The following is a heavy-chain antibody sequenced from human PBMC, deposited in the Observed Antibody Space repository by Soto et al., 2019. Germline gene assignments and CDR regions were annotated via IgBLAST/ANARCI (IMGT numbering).Heavy chain of an antibody. CDR3: ARYLGLGGYDYEAFDI. CDR1: GGTFSSYT. V-gene: IGHV1-69*02. CDR2: IIPILGIA. D-gene: IGHD5-12*01. Sequence: ASVKVSCKASGGTFSSYTISWVRQAPGQGLEWMGRIIPILGIANYAQKFQGRVTITADKSTSTAYMELSSLRSEDTAVYYCARYLGLGGYDYEAFDIWGQGTMVTVSS. J-gene: IGHJ3*02.